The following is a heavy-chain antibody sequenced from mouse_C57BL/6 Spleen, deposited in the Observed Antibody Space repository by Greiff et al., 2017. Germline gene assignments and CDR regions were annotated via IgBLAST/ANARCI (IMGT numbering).Heavy chain of an antibody. D-gene: IGHD2-2*01. J-gene: IGHJ3*01. CDR1: GFTFSSYA. Sequence: EVKVVESGGGLVKPGGSLKLSCAASGFTFSSYAMSWVRQTPEKRLEWVATISDGGSYTYYPDNVKGRFTISRDNAKNNLYLQMSHLKSEDTAMYYCARDKGSTMVTTGGFAYWGQGTLVTVSA. V-gene: IGHV5-4*01. CDR3: ARDKGSTMVTTGGFAY. CDR2: ISDGGSYT.